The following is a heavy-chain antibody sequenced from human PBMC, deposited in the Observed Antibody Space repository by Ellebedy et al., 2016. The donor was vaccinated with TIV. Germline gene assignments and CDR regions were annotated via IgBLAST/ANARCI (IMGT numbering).Heavy chain of an antibody. J-gene: IGHJ4*01. CDR2: ISRDGDYT. V-gene: IGHV3-74*01. CDR1: GFTFSYYW. D-gene: IGHD2-15*01. Sequence: GESLKISCAASGFTFSYYWMHWVRQAPGKGLVWVSRISRDGDYTNYADSVKGRFTISRDNAKKTLYLQMNGLRAEDTAVYYCTTDEGGSFDSWGHGTLVTVSS. CDR3: TTDEGGSFDS.